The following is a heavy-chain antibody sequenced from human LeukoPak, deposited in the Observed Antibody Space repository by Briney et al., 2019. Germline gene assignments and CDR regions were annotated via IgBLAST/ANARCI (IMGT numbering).Heavy chain of an antibody. D-gene: IGHD3-3*01. CDR3: ARGSFWSGYYRYYYYTDV. J-gene: IGHJ6*03. CDR1: GGTFSSYA. CDR2: IIPIFGTA. Sequence: ASVKVSCKASGGTFSSYAISWVRQAPGQGHEWMGGIIPIFGTATYAQTFQGRVTITTDETTSTAYMELSSLRSGDTAVFCCARGSFWSGYYRYYYYTDVWGKGTTVTVSS. V-gene: IGHV1-69*05.